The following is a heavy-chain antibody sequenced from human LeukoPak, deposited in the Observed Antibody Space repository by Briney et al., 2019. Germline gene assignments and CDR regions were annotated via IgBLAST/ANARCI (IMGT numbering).Heavy chain of an antibody. CDR2: IYHSGST. V-gene: IGHV4-4*02. Sequence: SETLSLSCAVSGGSISSTNWWSWVRRPPGKGLECIGEIYHSGSTNYNPSLKSRVTISVDKSQNQFSLKLSSVTAADTAVYYCAGRYGDYGIFDYWGQGTLVTVSS. CDR3: AGRYGDYGIFDY. CDR1: GGSISSTNW. D-gene: IGHD4-17*01. J-gene: IGHJ4*02.